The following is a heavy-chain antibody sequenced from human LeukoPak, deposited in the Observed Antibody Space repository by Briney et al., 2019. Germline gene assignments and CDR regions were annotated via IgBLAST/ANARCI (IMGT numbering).Heavy chain of an antibody. D-gene: IGHD4-17*01. CDR1: GGSISSHY. CDR2: IYYSGST. V-gene: IGHV4-59*11. J-gene: IGHJ1*01. Sequence: PSETLSLTCTVSGGSISSHYWSWIRQPPGKGLEWIGYIYYSGSTSYNPSLKSRVTISVDTSKNQFSLKLSSVTAADTAVYYCAGQTVTTSPEYFQHWGQGTLVTVSS. CDR3: AGQTVTTSPEYFQH.